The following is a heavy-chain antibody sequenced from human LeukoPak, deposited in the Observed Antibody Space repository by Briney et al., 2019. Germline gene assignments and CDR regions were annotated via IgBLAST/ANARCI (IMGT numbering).Heavy chain of an antibody. CDR2: ISASGGT. Sequence: GGSLRLSCAASGFTFGSYSMSWARQAPGKGLEWVSAISASGGTYYADSVRGRFTISRDNSKNTVYLQMNSLRDEDTAVYYCAREALRGYSYGYFDYWGQGTLVTVSS. D-gene: IGHD5-18*01. J-gene: IGHJ4*02. V-gene: IGHV3-23*01. CDR1: GFTFGSYS. CDR3: AREALRGYSYGYFDY.